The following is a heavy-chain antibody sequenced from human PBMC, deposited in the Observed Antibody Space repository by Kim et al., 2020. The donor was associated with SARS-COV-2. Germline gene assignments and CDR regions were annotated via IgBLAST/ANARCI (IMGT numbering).Heavy chain of an antibody. J-gene: IGHJ4*02. CDR3: ARHGAAEFDY. V-gene: IGHV5-51*01. CDR2: DT. D-gene: IGHD6-13*01. Sequence: DTRHSPSFQGQVTTPADKSTSTAYLQWSSLKASDTAMYYCARHGAAEFDYWGQGTLVTVSS.